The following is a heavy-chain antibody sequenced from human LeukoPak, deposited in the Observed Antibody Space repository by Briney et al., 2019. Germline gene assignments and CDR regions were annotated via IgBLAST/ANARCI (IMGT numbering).Heavy chain of an antibody. J-gene: IGHJ5*02. D-gene: IGHD6-13*01. CDR1: GGSISSGGYS. CDR2: IYHSGST. CDR3: ARGLRQLGWFDP. Sequence: SQTLSLTCAVSGGSISSGGYSWSWIRQPPGKGLEWIGYIYHSGSTYYNPSLKSRVTISVDTSKNQFSLKLSSVTAADTAVYYCARGLRQLGWFDPWGQGTLVTVSS. V-gene: IGHV4-30-2*01.